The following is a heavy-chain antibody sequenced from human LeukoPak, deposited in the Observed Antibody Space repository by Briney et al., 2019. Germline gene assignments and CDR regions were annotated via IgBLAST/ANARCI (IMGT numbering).Heavy chain of an antibody. J-gene: IGHJ3*02. CDR2: IYYSGST. V-gene: IGHV4-39*07. CDR3: AREDGTAMDNAFDI. D-gene: IGHD5-18*01. Sequence: PSETLSLTCTVSGGSISSSSYYWGWIRQPPGKGLEWIGSIYYSGSTYYNPSLKSRVTISVDPSKNQFSLKLRSVTAADTAVYYCAREDGTAMDNAFDIWSQGTMVTVSS. CDR1: GGSISSSSYY.